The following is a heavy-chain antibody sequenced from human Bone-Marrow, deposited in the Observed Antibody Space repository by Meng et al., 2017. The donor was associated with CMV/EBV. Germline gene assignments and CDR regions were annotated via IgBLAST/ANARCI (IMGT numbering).Heavy chain of an antibody. CDR3: ASTPRGWYYDFWSGYLDY. Sequence: TFSSYAISWVRQATGRRLEWMAGISLIFVAESYAQKFQGRVTITADKSTSTTYKELSSMRSEDTAVYYCASTPRGWYYDFWSGYLDYWGQGTLVTVSS. J-gene: IGHJ4*02. D-gene: IGHD3-3*01. CDR2: ISLIFVAE. V-gene: IGHV1-69*06. CDR1: TFSSYA.